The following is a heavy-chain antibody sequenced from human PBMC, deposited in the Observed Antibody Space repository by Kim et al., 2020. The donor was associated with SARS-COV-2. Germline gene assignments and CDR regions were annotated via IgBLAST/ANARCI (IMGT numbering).Heavy chain of an antibody. D-gene: IGHD3-16*01. V-gene: IGHV4-4*02. CDR2: GGT. CDR3: ARDSLGVDY. J-gene: IGHJ4*02. Sequence: GGTNYSPSVKSRVPISVDKSKDQFSLKLSSVTAADTAVYYCARDSLGVDYWGQGTLVTVSS.